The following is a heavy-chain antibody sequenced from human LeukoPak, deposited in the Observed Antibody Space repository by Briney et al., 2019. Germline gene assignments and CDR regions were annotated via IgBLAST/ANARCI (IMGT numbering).Heavy chain of an antibody. CDR1: GGSISSSSYY. CDR2: IYYSGST. V-gene: IGHV4-39*07. Sequence: SETLSLTCTVSGGSISSSSYYWGWIRQPPGKGLEWIGSIYYSGSTYYNPSLKSRVTISVDTSKNQFSLKLSSVTAADTAVYYCARWNGSGLIFDYWGQGTLVTVSS. CDR3: ARWNGSGLIFDY. J-gene: IGHJ4*02. D-gene: IGHD5-12*01.